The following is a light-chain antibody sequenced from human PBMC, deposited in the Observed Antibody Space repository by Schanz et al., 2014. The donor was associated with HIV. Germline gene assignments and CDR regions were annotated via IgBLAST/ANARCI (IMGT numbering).Light chain of an antibody. CDR2: TQD. Sequence: QSVLTQPPSASGTPGQRVTISCSGSSSNIGSNYVYWYQQFPGTAPRLLIYTQDQRPSGVSNRFSGSKSGNTASLTISGLQAEDEADYYCCSYAITTYVFGTGTKLTVL. J-gene: IGLJ1*01. CDR3: CSYAITTYV. V-gene: IGLV1-47*02. CDR1: SSNIGSNY.